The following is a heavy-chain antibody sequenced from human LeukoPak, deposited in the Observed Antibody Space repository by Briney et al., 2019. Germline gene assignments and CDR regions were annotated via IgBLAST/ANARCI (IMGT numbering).Heavy chain of an antibody. CDR1: SGSISSYY. CDR3: ARGRIWSAYSAIGG. J-gene: IGHJ4*02. D-gene: IGHD3-3*01. CDR2: TYYSGST. Sequence: PSETLSLTCTVSSGSISSYYWSWIRQPPGKGLEWIGYTYYSGSTNYNPSLKSRVTMSVDTSKNQFSLKLTSVTAADTAVYYCARGRIWSAYSAIGGWGQGTLVTVSS. V-gene: IGHV4-59*01.